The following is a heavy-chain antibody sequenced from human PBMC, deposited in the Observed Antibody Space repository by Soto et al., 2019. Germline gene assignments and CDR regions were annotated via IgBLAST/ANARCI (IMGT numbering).Heavy chain of an antibody. D-gene: IGHD3-10*01. CDR3: ERDNSLRGKYGTPSYFYYGMDV. CDR2: ISGSGGHH. Sequence: EVQLLESGGGWVQPGGSQRLSCAASGFTFSDYAMNWVRQAPGKGLEWVSGISGSGGHHYYADSVRGRFTVSRDTSKGTRFLQMDSLRAEDTAVYFCERDNSLRGKYGTPSYFYYGMDVWGQGTPVTVSS. J-gene: IGHJ6*02. CDR1: GFTFSDYA. V-gene: IGHV3-23*01.